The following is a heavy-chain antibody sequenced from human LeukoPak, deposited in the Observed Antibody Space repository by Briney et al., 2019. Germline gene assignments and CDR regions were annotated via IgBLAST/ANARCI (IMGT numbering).Heavy chain of an antibody. CDR2: ISYDGNNK. D-gene: IGHD5-12*01. CDR1: GFTFTSYG. CDR3: AKDRGMVATDEPFDY. V-gene: IGHV3-30*18. Sequence: GGSLRLSCAASGFTFTSYGMHWVRQAPGKGLEWVAVISYDGNNKYYVDSVKGRVTISRDNSKDTLYLQMNSLRAEDTALYYCAKDRGMVATDEPFDYWGQGTLVTVSS. J-gene: IGHJ4*02.